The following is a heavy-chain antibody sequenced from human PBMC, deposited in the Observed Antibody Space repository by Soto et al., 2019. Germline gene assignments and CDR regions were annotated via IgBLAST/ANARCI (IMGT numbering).Heavy chain of an antibody. CDR3: AKDGPITMIEVVGADY. CDR2: ISGSGGST. J-gene: IGHJ4*02. D-gene: IGHD3-22*01. Sequence: EVQLLESGGGLVQPGGSLRLSCAASGFTFSSYAMSWVRQAPGKGLEWVSAISGSGGSTYYADSVKGRFTISRDNSKSTLYLQINRLSAEDTAVYYCAKDGPITMIEVVGADYWGQGTLVTVSS. CDR1: GFTFSSYA. V-gene: IGHV3-23*01.